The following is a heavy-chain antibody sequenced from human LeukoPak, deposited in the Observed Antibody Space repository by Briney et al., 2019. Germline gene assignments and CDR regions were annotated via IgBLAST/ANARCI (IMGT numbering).Heavy chain of an antibody. CDR1: GYTFTSYD. Sequence: GASVKVSCKASGYTFTSYDINWVRQSTGQGLEWMGWMNPNSGNTGYAQKFQGRATMTRNTSISTAYMELSSLRSEDTAVYYCARGLYCGGDCQGFDYWGQGTLVTVSS. CDR2: MNPNSGNT. J-gene: IGHJ4*02. CDR3: ARGLYCGGDCQGFDY. V-gene: IGHV1-8*01. D-gene: IGHD2-21*02.